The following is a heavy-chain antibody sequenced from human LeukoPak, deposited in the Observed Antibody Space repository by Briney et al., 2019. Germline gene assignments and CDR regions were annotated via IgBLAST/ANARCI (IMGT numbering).Heavy chain of an antibody. J-gene: IGHJ4*02. V-gene: IGHV4-59*01. CDR1: GGSISSYY. Sequence: PSETLSLTCTVSGGSISSYYWSWIRQPPGKGLEWIGYIYYSGSTNYNPSLKSRVTISVDTSKNQFSLKLSSVTAADTAVHYCARGRYSYGLRATFDYWGQGTLVTVSS. CDR3: ARGRYSYGLRATFDY. D-gene: IGHD5-18*01. CDR2: IYYSGST.